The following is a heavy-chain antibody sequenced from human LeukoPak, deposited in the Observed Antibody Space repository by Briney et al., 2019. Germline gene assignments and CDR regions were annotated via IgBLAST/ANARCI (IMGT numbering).Heavy chain of an antibody. V-gene: IGHV3-11*04. CDR2: ISSSGSTI. Sequence: PGGSLRLSCAASGFTFSDYYMSWIRQAPGKGLEWVSYISSSGSTIYYADSVKGRFTISRDNAKNSLYLQMNSLRAEDTAVYYCARDILTGPPNARYYYYYGMDVWGQGTTVTVSS. D-gene: IGHD3-9*01. J-gene: IGHJ6*02. CDR1: GFTFSDYY. CDR3: ARDILTGPPNARYYYYYGMDV.